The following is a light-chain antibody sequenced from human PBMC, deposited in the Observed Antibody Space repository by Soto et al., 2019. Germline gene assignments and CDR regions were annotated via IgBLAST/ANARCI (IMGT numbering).Light chain of an antibody. CDR3: CSYAGSSNAV. CDR2: EGS. J-gene: IGLJ7*01. V-gene: IGLV2-23*01. Sequence: QSVLTQPASVSGSPGQSITISCTGTSSDVGSYNLVSWYQQHPGKAPKLMIYEGSKRPSGVSNRFSGYKSGYTASLTISGLPDEEAADYYCCSYAGSSNAVFGGGTQLTVL. CDR1: SSDVGSYNL.